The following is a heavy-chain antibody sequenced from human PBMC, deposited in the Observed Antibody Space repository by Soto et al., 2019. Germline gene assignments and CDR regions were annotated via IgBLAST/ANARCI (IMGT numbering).Heavy chain of an antibody. V-gene: IGHV3-49*03. D-gene: IGHD5-12*01. CDR1: GFTFGDYA. J-gene: IGHJ4*02. CDR3: TREVDIVATIDFDY. Sequence: GGSLRLSCTASGFTFGDYAMSWFRQAPGKGLEWVGFIRSKAYGGTTEYAASVKGRFTISRDDSKSMAYLQMNSLKTEDTAVYYCTREVDIVATIDFDYWGQGTLVTVSS. CDR2: IRSKAYGGTT.